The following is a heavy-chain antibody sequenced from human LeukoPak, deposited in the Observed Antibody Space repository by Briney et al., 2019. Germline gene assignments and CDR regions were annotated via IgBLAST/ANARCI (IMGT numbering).Heavy chain of an antibody. V-gene: IGHV3-33*01. Sequence: GSLRLSCAASGFTFSSYGMHWVRQAPGKGLEWVAVIWYDGSNKYYADSVKGRFTISRDNSKNTLYLQMNSLRAEDTAVYYCARDFYCSSISCYLYYYYYYGMDVWGKGTTVTVSS. D-gene: IGHD2-2*01. CDR2: IWYDGSNK. J-gene: IGHJ6*04. CDR3: ARDFYCSSISCYLYYYYYYGMDV. CDR1: GFTFSSYG.